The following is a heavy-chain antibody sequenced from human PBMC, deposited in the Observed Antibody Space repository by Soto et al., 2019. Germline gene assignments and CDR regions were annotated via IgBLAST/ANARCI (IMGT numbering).Heavy chain of an antibody. CDR1: GYTFSNFG. CDR3: ARVPYSSGWYFAFNI. Sequence: ASVKVSCKASGYTFSNFGITCVRQAPGQGLEWMGWISGYNGDTNYAPKFKGRVTMTTDRSTSTAYMELRSLRSDDTAVYYCARVPYSSGWYFAFNIWGQGTMVTVSS. V-gene: IGHV1-18*01. D-gene: IGHD6-19*01. J-gene: IGHJ3*02. CDR2: ISGYNGDT.